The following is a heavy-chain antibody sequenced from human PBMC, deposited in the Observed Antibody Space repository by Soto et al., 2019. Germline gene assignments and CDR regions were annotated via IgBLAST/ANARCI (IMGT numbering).Heavy chain of an antibody. Sequence: SETLSLTCAVYGGSFRGFYWRWIRQPPGKGLEWIGSIYYSGSTYYNPSLKSRVTISVDTSKNQFSLKLSPVTAADTAVYYCASYDILPGYYTVPYWGQGPLVPVSS. CDR2: IYYSGST. CDR1: GGSFRGFY. CDR3: ASYDILPGYYTVPY. V-gene: IGHV4-34*01. D-gene: IGHD3-9*01. J-gene: IGHJ4*02.